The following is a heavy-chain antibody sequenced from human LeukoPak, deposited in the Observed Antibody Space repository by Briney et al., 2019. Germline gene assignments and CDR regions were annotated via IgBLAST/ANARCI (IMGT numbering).Heavy chain of an antibody. V-gene: IGHV4-30-2*01. J-gene: IGHJ3*02. Sequence: PSETLSLTCAVSGGSISSGGYSWSWIRQPPGKGLEWIGYIYHSGSTYYNPSLKSRVTISVDRSKNQFSLKLSSVTAADTAVYYCARADYPNDAFDIWGQGTMVTVSS. CDR1: GGSISSGGYS. CDR3: ARADYPNDAFDI. D-gene: IGHD4-11*01. CDR2: IYHSGST.